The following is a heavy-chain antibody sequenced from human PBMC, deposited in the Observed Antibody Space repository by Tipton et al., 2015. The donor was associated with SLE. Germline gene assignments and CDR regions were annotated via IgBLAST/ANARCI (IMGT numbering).Heavy chain of an antibody. J-gene: IGHJ4*02. CDR2: INHSGST. Sequence: TLSLTCAVYGGSFSGYYWSWIRQPPGKGLEWIGEINHSGSTNYNPSLDSRVTISLDRFNNQFTLKMTSVTAADTAVYYCANQNWNYYFWGQGNLVTVSS. V-gene: IGHV4-34*01. CDR3: ANQNWNYYF. CDR1: GGSFSGYY. D-gene: IGHD1-7*01.